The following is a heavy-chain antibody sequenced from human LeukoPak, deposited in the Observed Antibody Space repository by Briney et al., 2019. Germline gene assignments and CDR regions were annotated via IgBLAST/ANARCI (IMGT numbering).Heavy chain of an antibody. CDR2: TNRDETST. V-gene: IGHV3-74*01. CDR3: ARVRDGGAADF. D-gene: IGHD4-23*01. J-gene: IGHJ4*02. Sequence: GGSLRLSCTASGFTFSDYWMRWVRQVPRKGLVWVARTNRDETSTTYADSVKGRFTISRDNAKNTLSLEMNSLRAEDTAVYYCARVRDGGAADFWGQGTLVTVSS. CDR1: GFTFSDYW.